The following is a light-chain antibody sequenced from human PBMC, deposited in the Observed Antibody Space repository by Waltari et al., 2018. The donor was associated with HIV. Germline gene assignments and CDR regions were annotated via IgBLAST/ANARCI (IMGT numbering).Light chain of an antibody. J-gene: IGLJ2*01. V-gene: IGLV2-23*02. Sequence: QSALTQPASVSEAPGQSIPISCSGTSSDIGSYNIVSWYPQHPGKAPKLISYDVNQPPERVASRFSGSKSGNTASLTISGLQAEDEADYYCSSDTGARGGVVGGGTKLTVL. CDR3: SSDTGARGGV. CDR2: DVN. CDR1: SSDIGSYNI.